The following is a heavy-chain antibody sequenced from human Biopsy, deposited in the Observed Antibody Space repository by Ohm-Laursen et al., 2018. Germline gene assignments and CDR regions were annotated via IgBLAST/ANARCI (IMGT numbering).Heavy chain of an antibody. V-gene: IGHV1-24*01. Sequence: ASVKASCQVSGYTLTALSMHWVRQAPGRGLEWMGGFALENGKTIYAQKFQGRITMTEDTSTDTAYMELSSLRSEDTAVYYCAADINVWNVNYWGQGTQVIVSS. CDR2: FALENGKT. J-gene: IGHJ4*02. CDR1: GYTLTALS. D-gene: IGHD1-1*01. CDR3: AADINVWNVNY.